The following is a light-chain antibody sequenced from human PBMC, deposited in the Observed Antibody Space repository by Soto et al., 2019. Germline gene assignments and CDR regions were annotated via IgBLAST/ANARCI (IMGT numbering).Light chain of an antibody. CDR1: MRDVGAYNL. V-gene: IGLV2-14*01. Sequence: QSALTQPASVSGSPGQSITISCAGTMRDVGAYNLVSWYQQHPGRAPQLIIFEVRNRPSGISFRFSGSKSGNTASLTISGLQAEDEADYYCSSYTSKSSLIFGGGTKVTVL. CDR2: EVR. CDR3: SSYTSKSSLI. J-gene: IGLJ2*01.